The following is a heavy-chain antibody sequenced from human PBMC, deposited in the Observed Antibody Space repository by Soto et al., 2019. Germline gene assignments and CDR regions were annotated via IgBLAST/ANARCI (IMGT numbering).Heavy chain of an antibody. D-gene: IGHD2-2*01. CDR3: ARFSTSCLWALDY. J-gene: IGHJ4*02. CDR1: GFTFSSYS. V-gene: IGHV3-48*01. CDR2: ISSSSSTI. Sequence: GGSLRLSCAASGFTFSSYSMNRVRQAPGKGLEWVSYISSSSSTIYYADSVKGRFTISRDNAKNSLYLQMNSLRAEDTAVYYCARFSTSCLWALDYWGQGTLVTVSS.